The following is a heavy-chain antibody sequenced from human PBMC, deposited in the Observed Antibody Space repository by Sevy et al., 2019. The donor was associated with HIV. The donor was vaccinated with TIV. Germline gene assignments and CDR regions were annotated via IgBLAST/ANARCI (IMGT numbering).Heavy chain of an antibody. CDR3: ARDSYGGNSGDLYYYYYGMDV. J-gene: IGHJ6*02. CDR2: IIPIFGTA. Sequence: ASVKVSCKASGGTFSSYAISWVRQAPGQGLEWMGGIIPIFGTANYAQKFQGRVTITADESTSTAYMELSSLRSEDTAVYYCARDSYGGNSGDLYYYYYGMDVWGQGTTVTVSS. D-gene: IGHD4-17*01. CDR1: GGTFSSYA. V-gene: IGHV1-69*13.